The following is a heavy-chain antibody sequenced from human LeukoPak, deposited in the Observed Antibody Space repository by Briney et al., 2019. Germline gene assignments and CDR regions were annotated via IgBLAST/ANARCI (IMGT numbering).Heavy chain of an antibody. CDR3: AKTHGYFDQ. Sequence: PGGSLRLSCAASGFPFSSYGMTCLRQTPAKGLEWVSAISGSGETTYYSDSVKGRFTISRDNSKTTLFLQMNSLRVEDAAMYYCAKTHGYFDQWGQGTLVAVSS. D-gene: IGHD3-22*01. V-gene: IGHV3-23*01. J-gene: IGHJ4*02. CDR2: ISGSGETT. CDR1: GFPFSSYG.